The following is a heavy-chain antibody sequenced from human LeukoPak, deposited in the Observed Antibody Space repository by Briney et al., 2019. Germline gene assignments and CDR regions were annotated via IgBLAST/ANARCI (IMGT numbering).Heavy chain of an antibody. V-gene: IGHV3-7*01. J-gene: IGHJ4*02. CDR1: GFSFASYW. CDR3: AREGPEMATPHFDY. D-gene: IGHD5-24*01. Sequence: SGGSLRLSCAASGFSFASYWMSWVRQAPGKGLEWVANIKQDGSDKYYVDSVTGRFTISRDNAKNSLYLQMNSLRAEDTAVYYCAREGPEMATPHFDYWGQGTLVTVSS. CDR2: IKQDGSDK.